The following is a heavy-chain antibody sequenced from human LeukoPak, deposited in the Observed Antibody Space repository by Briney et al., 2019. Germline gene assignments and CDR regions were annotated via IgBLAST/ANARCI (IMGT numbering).Heavy chain of an antibody. CDR2: FYSGGST. CDR1: GFTVSSNY. CDR3: AREGYCSSTSCYTLGDAFDI. J-gene: IGHJ3*02. D-gene: IGHD2-2*02. V-gene: IGHV3-53*01. Sequence: GGSLRLSCAASGFTVSSNYMSWVRQAPGKGLEWVSVFYSGGSTYFSDSVKGRFTISRDNSKNTLYLQMNSLRAEDTAVYYCAREGYCSSTSCYTLGDAFDIWGQGTMVTVSS.